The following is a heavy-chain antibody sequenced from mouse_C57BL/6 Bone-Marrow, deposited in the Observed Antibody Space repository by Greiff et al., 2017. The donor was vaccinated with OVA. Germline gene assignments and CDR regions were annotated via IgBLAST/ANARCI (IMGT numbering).Heavy chain of an antibody. Sequence: VKLQQPGAELVRPGTSVKLSCKASGYTFTSYWMHWVKQRPGQGLEWIGVIDPSDSYTNYNQKFKGKATLTVDTSSSTAYMQLSSLTSEDSAVYYCASYYSNPFDDWGQGTTLTVSS. V-gene: IGHV1-59*01. CDR2: IDPSDSYT. J-gene: IGHJ2*01. CDR1: GYTFTSYW. D-gene: IGHD2-5*01. CDR3: ASYYSNPFDD.